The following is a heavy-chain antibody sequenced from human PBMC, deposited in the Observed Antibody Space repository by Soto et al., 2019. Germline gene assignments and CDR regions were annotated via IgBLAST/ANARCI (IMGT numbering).Heavy chain of an antibody. J-gene: IGHJ5*02. V-gene: IGHV4-31*03. CDR2: IYYSGST. CDR1: CCSISSGGYY. CDR3: ARDPTP. Sequence: TSETLSLTRPVSCCSISSGGYYWSWIRQHPGKGLEWIGYIYYSGSTYYNPSLKSRVTISVDTSKNQFSLKLSSVTAADTAVYYCARDPTPWGQGTLVTVSS.